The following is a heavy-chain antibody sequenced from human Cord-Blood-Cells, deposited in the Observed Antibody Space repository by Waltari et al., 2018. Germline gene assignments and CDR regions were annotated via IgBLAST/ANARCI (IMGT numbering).Heavy chain of an antibody. J-gene: IGHJ4*02. CDR3: ARDKYDSGSYFDY. D-gene: IGHD1-26*01. Sequence: GEINHSGSTNYNPSLKSRVTISVDTSKNQFSLKLSSVTAADTAVYYCARDKYDSGSYFDYWGQRTLVTVSS. CDR2: INHSGST. V-gene: IGHV4-34*01.